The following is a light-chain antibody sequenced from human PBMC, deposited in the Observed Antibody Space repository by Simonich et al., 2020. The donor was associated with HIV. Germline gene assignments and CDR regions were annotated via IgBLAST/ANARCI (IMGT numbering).Light chain of an antibody. Sequence: SYELTQPHSVSLSPGQTARITCSGDALPEQYAYWYQQKSGQAPLLVIYEDSKRPSGIPERFSGSSSGTMATLTISGAQVEDEADYYCYSTDNSGSHLGVFGGGTKLTVL. J-gene: IGLJ3*02. CDR3: YSTDNSGSHLGV. CDR1: ALPEQY. CDR2: EDS. V-gene: IGLV3-10*01.